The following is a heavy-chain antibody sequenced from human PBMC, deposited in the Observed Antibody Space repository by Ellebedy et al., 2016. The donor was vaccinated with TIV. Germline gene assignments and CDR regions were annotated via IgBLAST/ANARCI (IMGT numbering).Heavy chain of an antibody. CDR3: ASYDWSTGLDV. J-gene: IGHJ6*02. D-gene: IGHD3-9*01. CDR1: GSTFSSYD. V-gene: IGHV3-48*02. CDR2: ISSSSSLK. Sequence: PGGSLRLSCSASGSTFSSYDIHWVRQAPGKGLEWVSYISSSSSLKYYADSVRGRFSISRDNAKNSVYLQMNSLRDEDTAVYYCASYDWSTGLDVWGQGTTVTVSS.